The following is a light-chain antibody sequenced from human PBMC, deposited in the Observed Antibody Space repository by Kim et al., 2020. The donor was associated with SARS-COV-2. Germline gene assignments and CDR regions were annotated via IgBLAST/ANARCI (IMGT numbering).Light chain of an antibody. Sequence: GQRVTIACTGSSSNIGAGYDVHWYQQLPGTAPKLLIYGNSNRPSGVPDRFSGSKSGTSASLAITGLQAEDEADYYCQSYDSSLSVVFGGGTKLTVL. CDR3: QSYDSSLSVV. J-gene: IGLJ3*02. V-gene: IGLV1-40*01. CDR2: GNS. CDR1: SSNIGAGYD.